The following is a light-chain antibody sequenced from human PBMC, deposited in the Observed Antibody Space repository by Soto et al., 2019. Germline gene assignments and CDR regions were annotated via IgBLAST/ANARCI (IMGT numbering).Light chain of an antibody. CDR3: QKYNSAPLT. V-gene: IGKV3-15*01. CDR2: GAS. Sequence: EIVMTQSPATLSVSPGESATLXXRASQSVSSNLAWYQQKPGQAPRIXIYGASTRATGIPARFSGSGSGTDFTLTISSLQPDDIATYYCQKYNSAPLTFGGGTKVDIK. J-gene: IGKJ4*01. CDR1: QSVSSN.